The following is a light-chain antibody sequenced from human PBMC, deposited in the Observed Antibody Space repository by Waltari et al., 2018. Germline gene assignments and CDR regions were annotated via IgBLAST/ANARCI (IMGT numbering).Light chain of an antibody. CDR2: GAS. J-gene: IGKJ1*01. V-gene: IGKV3-15*01. Sequence: SCRASQSVSSNLAWYQQKPGQAPRLLIYGASTRATGIPARFSGSGSGTEFTLTISSLQSKDFAVYYCQQYNNWPPWTFGQGTKVEIK. CDR1: QSVSSN. CDR3: QQYNNWPPWT.